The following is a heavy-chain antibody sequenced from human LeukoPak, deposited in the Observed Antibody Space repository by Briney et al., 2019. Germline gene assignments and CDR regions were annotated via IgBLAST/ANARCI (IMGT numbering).Heavy chain of an antibody. J-gene: IGHJ4*02. D-gene: IGHD6-13*01. Sequence: GASVKVSCKASGGTFSSYAISWVRQAPGQGLEWMGRIIPIFGTANYAQKFQGRVTITTDESTSTAYMELSSLRSEGTAVYYCASDAGLAGSSWYYFDYWGQGTLVTVSS. CDR1: GGTFSSYA. CDR3: ASDAGLAGSSWYYFDY. CDR2: IIPIFGTA. V-gene: IGHV1-69*05.